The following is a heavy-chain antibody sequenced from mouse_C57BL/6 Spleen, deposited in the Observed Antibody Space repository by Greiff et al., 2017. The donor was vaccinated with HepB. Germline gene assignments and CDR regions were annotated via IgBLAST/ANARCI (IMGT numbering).Heavy chain of an antibody. V-gene: IGHV1-42*01. CDR3: ARGGYYYGSSYDWYFDV. CDR1: GYSFTGYY. Sequence: EVQLQQSGPELVKPGASVKISCKASGYSFTGYYMNWVKQSPEKSLEWIGEINPSTGGTTYNQKFKAKATLTVDKSSSTAYMQLKSLPSEDSAVYYCARGGYYYGSSYDWYFDVWGTGTTVTVSS. J-gene: IGHJ1*03. D-gene: IGHD1-1*01. CDR2: INPSTGGT.